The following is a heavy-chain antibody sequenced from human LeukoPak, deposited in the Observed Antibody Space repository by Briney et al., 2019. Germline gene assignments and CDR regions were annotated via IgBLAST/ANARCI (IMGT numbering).Heavy chain of an antibody. V-gene: IGHV3-11*01. CDR2: ISSSGSTI. CDR3: ARDKTDGYNWFDP. Sequence: GGSLRLSCAASGFTFSDYYMSWIRQAPGKGLEWVSYISSSGSTIYYADSVKGRFTISRDNAKNSLYLQMNSLRAEDTAVYYCARDKTDGYNWFDPWGQGTLVTVSS. J-gene: IGHJ5*02. CDR1: GFTFSDYY.